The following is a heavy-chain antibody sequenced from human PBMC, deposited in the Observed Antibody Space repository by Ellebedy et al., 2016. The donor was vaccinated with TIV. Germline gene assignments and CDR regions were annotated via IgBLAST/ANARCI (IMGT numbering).Heavy chain of an antibody. CDR3: ARDKGAVTTTLHFDY. CDR2: IWYDGNNK. Sequence: GESLKISCAASGFTFSSYSMHRVRQAPGKGLEWVALIWYDGNNKYYADSVKGRFTISRDNSKNTLYLQMNSLRAEDTAVYHCARDKGAVTTTLHFDYWGQGTLVTVSS. CDR1: GFTFSSYS. J-gene: IGHJ4*02. D-gene: IGHD4-11*01. V-gene: IGHV3-33*01.